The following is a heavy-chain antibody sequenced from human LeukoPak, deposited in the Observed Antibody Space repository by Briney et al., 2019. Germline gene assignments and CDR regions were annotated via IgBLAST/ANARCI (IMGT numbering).Heavy chain of an antibody. V-gene: IGHV4-4*09. J-gene: IGHJ4*02. CDR1: GGSITSYY. D-gene: IGHD5-18*01. Sequence: SETLSLTCIVSGGSITSYYWSWLRQPPGKGLECIAYIAHSGDTNYNPSLKSRATISMDTSKNQFSLKLNSVPAADTAVFYCARTARVFDFWGQGIQVTVSS. CDR2: IAHSGDT. CDR3: ARTARVFDF.